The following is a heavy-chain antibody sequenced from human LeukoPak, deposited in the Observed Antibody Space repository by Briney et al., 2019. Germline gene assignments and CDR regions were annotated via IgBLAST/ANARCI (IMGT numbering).Heavy chain of an antibody. CDR3: AKIGGYSSSYYYGMDV. D-gene: IGHD6-13*01. Sequence: PGGSLRLSCAASGFNFSSYAMSWVRQAPGKGLEWVSATSGSGGTTYSADSVKGRFTISIDNSKNTLYLQMNSLRAEDTAIYYCAKIGGYSSSYYYGMDVWGQGTTVTVSS. V-gene: IGHV3-23*01. J-gene: IGHJ6*02. CDR1: GFNFSSYA. CDR2: TSGSGGTT.